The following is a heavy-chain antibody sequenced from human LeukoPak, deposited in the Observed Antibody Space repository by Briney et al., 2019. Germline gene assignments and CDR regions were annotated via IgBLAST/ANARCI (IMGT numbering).Heavy chain of an antibody. Sequence: SGGSLRLSCAASGFTFSSYSMNWVRQAPGKGLEWVSSISSSSSYIYYADSVKGRFTISRDNAKNSLYLQINSLRAEDTAVYYCARADYGGNLFFDYWGQGALVTVSS. D-gene: IGHD4-23*01. J-gene: IGHJ4*02. CDR2: ISSSSSYI. CDR3: ARADYGGNLFFDY. CDR1: GFTFSSYS. V-gene: IGHV3-21*01.